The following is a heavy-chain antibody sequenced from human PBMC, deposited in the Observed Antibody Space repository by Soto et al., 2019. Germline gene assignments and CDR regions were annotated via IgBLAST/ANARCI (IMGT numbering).Heavy chain of an antibody. D-gene: IGHD3-22*01. V-gene: IGHV4-39*01. CDR1: GGSISSSSYY. Sequence: SETLSLTCTVSGGSISSSSYYWGWIRQPPGKGLEWIGSIYYSGSTYYNPSLKSRVTISVDTSKNQLSLKLSSVTAADTAVYYCARHSYYYDSSPFDPWGQGSLVTVSS. CDR3: ARHSYYYDSSPFDP. CDR2: IYYSGST. J-gene: IGHJ5*02.